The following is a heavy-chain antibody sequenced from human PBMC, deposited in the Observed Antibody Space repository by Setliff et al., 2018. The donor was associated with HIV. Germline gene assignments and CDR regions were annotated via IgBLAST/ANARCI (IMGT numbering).Heavy chain of an antibody. V-gene: IGHV3-23*01. CDR3: AKRRVVLVPLPIGPYDY. D-gene: IGHD1-26*01. CDR2: IDNTDKT. J-gene: IGHJ4*02. Sequence: HPGGSLRLSCEASGFSFSTNAMGWVRQAPGKGLEWVSGIDNTDKTLYADSVKGRFIITRDNSKSTLYLQMNSLRAEDAAVYYCAKRRVVLVPLPIGPYDYWGRGVLVTVSS. CDR1: GFSFSTNA.